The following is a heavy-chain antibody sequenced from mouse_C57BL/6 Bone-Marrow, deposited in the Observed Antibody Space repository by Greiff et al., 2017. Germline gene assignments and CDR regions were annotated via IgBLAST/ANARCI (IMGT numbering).Heavy chain of an antibody. J-gene: IGHJ4*01. CDR3: TAGWAEDYAMDD. Sequence: EVQLQQPGAELVRPGASVKLSCTASGFNIKDDYMPWVKQRPEQGLAWIGWIDPEDGDTEYASKFQGKATITADTSSNTAYLQRSSLTSEDTAVYYGTAGWAEDYAMDDWGQGTSVTVSS. CDR1: GFNIKDDY. D-gene: IGHD3-3*01. CDR2: IDPEDGDT. V-gene: IGHV14-4*01.